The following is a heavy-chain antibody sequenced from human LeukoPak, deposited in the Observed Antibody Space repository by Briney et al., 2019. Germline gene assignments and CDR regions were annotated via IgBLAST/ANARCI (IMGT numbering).Heavy chain of an antibody. Sequence: SETLSLTCTVSGGSISSSSYYWGWIRQPPGKGLEWIGSIYYSGSTYYNPSLKSRVTISVDTSKNQFSLKLSSATAADTAVYYCASLNDYSNSNFDYWGQGTLVTVSS. CDR1: GGSISSSSYY. CDR3: ASLNDYSNSNFDY. D-gene: IGHD4-11*01. J-gene: IGHJ4*02. V-gene: IGHV4-39*01. CDR2: IYYSGST.